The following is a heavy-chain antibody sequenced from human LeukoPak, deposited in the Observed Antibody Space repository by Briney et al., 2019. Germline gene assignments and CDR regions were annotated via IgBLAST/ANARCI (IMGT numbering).Heavy chain of an antibody. J-gene: IGHJ6*02. D-gene: IGHD2-2*02. CDR1: GYTFTGYY. Sequence: ASVKVSCKASGYTFTGYYMHWVRQAPGQGLERMGWINPNSGGTNYAQKFQGRVTMTTDTSTSTAYMELRSLRSDDTAVYYCARDQPSCSGPSCYTYYYYGMDVWGQGTTVTVSS. CDR2: INPNSGGT. V-gene: IGHV1-2*02. CDR3: ARDQPSCSGPSCYTYYYYGMDV.